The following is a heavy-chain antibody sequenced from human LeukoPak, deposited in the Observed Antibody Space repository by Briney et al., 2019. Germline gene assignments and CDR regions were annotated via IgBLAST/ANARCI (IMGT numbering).Heavy chain of an antibody. CDR2: IKQDGCEK. J-gene: IGHJ4*02. V-gene: IGHV3-7*01. CDR1: GFTFSSYW. D-gene: IGHD3-3*01. CDR3: ARDMYDFWSGNYYFDY. Sequence: GGSLRLSCAASGFTFSSYWISWVRQAPGKGLEWVANIKQDGCEKYYVDSVKGRFTISRDNAKNSLYLQMNSLRAEDTAVYYCARDMYDFWSGNYYFDYWGQGTLVTVSS.